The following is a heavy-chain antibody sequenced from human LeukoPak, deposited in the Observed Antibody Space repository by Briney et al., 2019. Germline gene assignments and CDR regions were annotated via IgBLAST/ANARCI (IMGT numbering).Heavy chain of an antibody. V-gene: IGHV6-1*01. CDR1: GDSVSSNSAA. CDR3: ARDSTGVTMVRGVIINYYYYYMDV. D-gene: IGHD3-10*01. CDR2: TYYRSKWYN. J-gene: IGHJ6*03. Sequence: SQTLSLTCAISGDSVSSNSAAWNWIRQSPSRGLEWLGRTYYRSKWYNDYAVSVKSRITINPDTSKNQFSLQLNSVTPEDTAVYYCARDSTGVTMVRGVIINYYYYYMDVWGKGTTVTVSS.